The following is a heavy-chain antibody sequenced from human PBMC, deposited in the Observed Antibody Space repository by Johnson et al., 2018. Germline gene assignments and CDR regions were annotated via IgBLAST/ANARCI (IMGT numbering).Heavy chain of an antibody. Sequence: EVQLVESGGGLVQPGGSLRLSCAASGFTFSSYWMPWVRQAPGKGLVWVSRINSDGSSTSYADAVKGRFTISRDNAKNTLYLQMNSLRAEDTAVYYCARVLMVRGVINYYYYMDVWGKGTTVTVSS. D-gene: IGHD3-10*01. J-gene: IGHJ6*03. CDR2: INSDGSST. V-gene: IGHV3-74*01. CDR3: ARVLMVRGVINYYYYMDV. CDR1: GFTFSSYW.